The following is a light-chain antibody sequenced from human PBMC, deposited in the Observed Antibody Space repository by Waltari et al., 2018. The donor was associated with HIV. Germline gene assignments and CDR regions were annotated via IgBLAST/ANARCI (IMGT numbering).Light chain of an antibody. CDR3: CAYAGSTTYVI. J-gene: IGLJ2*01. Sequence: QSALTQPASVSGSPGQSITISCTGTSSDVGGYNLVSWYQQHPGKAPKLMIYEVSKRPAGGSNRFSGSKSGNTASLTISGLQAEDEADYYCCAYAGSTTYVIFGGGTKLTVL. V-gene: IGLV2-23*02. CDR2: EVS. CDR1: SSDVGGYNL.